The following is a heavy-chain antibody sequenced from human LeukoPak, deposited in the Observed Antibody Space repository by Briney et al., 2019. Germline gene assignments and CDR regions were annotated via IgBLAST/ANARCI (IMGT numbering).Heavy chain of an antibody. D-gene: IGHD5-12*01. CDR1: GFTFSSYW. Sequence: GGSLRLSCAASGFTFSSYWMSWVRQAPGKGLEWVAHINQDGSEEHYMDSAKARFTISRDNAKNSLSLQMNSLRAEDTAVYYCVRDGGVSGYDLLDYWGQGTLVTVSS. CDR3: VRDGGVSGYDLLDY. J-gene: IGHJ4*02. CDR2: INQDGSEE. V-gene: IGHV3-7*01.